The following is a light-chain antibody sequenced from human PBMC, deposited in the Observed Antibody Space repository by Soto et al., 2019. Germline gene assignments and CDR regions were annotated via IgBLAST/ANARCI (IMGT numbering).Light chain of an antibody. CDR2: SNN. Sequence: QSVLTQPPSASGTPGQRVTISCSGSTSNIGSNTVNWYQQLPGTAPKLLIYSNNQRPSEVPDRFSGSKSGTSASLAISGLQSEDEADYYCAAWDDSLSGYVFGTGTKLTVL. J-gene: IGLJ1*01. V-gene: IGLV1-44*01. CDR3: AAWDDSLSGYV. CDR1: TSNIGSNT.